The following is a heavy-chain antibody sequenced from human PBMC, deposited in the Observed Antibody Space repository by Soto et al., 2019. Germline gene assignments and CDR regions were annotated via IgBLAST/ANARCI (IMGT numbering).Heavy chain of an antibody. Sequence: ASVKVSCKASGGTFSSYAISWVRQAPGQGLEWMGGIIPIFGTANYAQKFQGRVTITADESTSTAYMELSSLRSEDTAVYYCARVLLWFGEYVNWFDPWGQGTLVTVSS. J-gene: IGHJ5*02. CDR3: ARVLLWFGEYVNWFDP. CDR2: IIPIFGTA. V-gene: IGHV1-69*13. D-gene: IGHD3-10*01. CDR1: GGTFSSYA.